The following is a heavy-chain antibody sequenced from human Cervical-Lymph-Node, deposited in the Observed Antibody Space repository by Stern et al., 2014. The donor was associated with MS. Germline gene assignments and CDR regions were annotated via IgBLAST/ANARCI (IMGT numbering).Heavy chain of an antibody. V-gene: IGHV3-11*01. CDR2: ISSGGSTI. D-gene: IGHD5-12*01. J-gene: IGHJ4*02. Sequence: VQLLESGGDLVKPGGSLRLSCAASRFTFSDNYMSWIRQAPGKGLEWVSYISSGGSTIYYADSVKGRFTVSRDNAKNSLYLQMNNLRAEDTAVYYCARGSYSFDYWGQGTLVTVSS. CDR3: ARGSYSFDY. CDR1: RFTFSDNY.